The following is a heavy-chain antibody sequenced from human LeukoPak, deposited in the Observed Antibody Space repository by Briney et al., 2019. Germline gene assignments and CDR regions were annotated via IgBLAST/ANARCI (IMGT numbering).Heavy chain of an antibody. CDR2: ISYDGSNK. D-gene: IGHD1-26*01. CDR1: GFTFSSYA. CDR3: LYSGSYY. Sequence: GGSLRLSCAASGFTFSSYAMHWVRQAPGKGLEWVAVISYDGSNKYHADSVKGRFTISRDNSKNTLYLQMNSLRAEDTAVYYCLYSGSYYWGQGTLVTVSS. V-gene: IGHV3-30*01. J-gene: IGHJ4*02.